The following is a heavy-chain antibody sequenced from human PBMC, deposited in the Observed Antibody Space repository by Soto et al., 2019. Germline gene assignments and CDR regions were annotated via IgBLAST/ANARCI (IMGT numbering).Heavy chain of an antibody. CDR1: GGSISSYY. D-gene: IGHD2-2*01. Sequence: PSETLSLTCTVSGGSISSYYWSWIRQPPGKGLEWIGYIYYSGSTNYNPSLKSRVTISVDTSKNQFSLKLSSVTAADTAVYYCARSPVPAGSPNWFDPWGQGTLVTVSS. J-gene: IGHJ5*02. CDR2: IYYSGST. CDR3: ARSPVPAGSPNWFDP. V-gene: IGHV4-59*08.